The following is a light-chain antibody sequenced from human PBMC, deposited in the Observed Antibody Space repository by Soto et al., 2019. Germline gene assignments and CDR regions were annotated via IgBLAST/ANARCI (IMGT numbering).Light chain of an antibody. CDR2: ASS. CDR1: QIISSAY. V-gene: IGKV3-20*01. Sequence: EIVLTQSPGTLSLCRGDRATLSCRASQIISSAYLAWYQQRPGQAPRLLIYASSSRATGIPDRFSGSGSGTDFTLTISRLEPEDFAVYYCQQCGSSLPWTFGQGTKVEMK. J-gene: IGKJ1*01. CDR3: QQCGSSLPWT.